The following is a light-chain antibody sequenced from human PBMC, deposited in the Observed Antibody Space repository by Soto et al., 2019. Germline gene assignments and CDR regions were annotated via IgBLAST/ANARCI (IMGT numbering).Light chain of an antibody. V-gene: IGKV1-27*01. CDR1: QDIRNF. CDR2: AAS. J-gene: IGKJ3*01. Sequence: DIQMTQSPTSLSASVGDRVTITCRASQDIRNFVAWYQQKPGNAPKLLIYAASTLQSGVPSRFSGSGSGTNFTLTIISLQPEDVATYPCQKHSSVSVFGPGTKVEIK. CDR3: QKHSSVSV.